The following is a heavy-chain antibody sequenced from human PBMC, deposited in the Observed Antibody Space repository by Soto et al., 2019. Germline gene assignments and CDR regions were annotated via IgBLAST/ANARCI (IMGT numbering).Heavy chain of an antibody. CDR2: IYHSGSA. V-gene: IGHV4-4*02. J-gene: IGHJ2*01. CDR3: ARDNTEGLTTGDIDL. D-gene: IGHD4-4*01. CDR1: GASITSNKW. Sequence: QVQLQESGPGLVKPSGTLSLTCAVSGASITSNKWWSWVRQFPGKGLEWIGEIYHSGSANYNPSLKSRVTISVDKSKNQFSLKLSSVTAADTAVYYCARDNTEGLTTGDIDLWGRGSLVTVSS.